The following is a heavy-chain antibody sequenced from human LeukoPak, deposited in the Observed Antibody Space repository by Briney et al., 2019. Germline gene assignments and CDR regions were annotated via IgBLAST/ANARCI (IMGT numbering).Heavy chain of an antibody. CDR1: GFSFSFYW. CDR3: ARQGKVTMVRGVKTDWFDP. J-gene: IGHJ5*02. CDR2: IKTDGSIA. D-gene: IGHD3-10*01. Sequence: PGGSLRLSCAASGFSFSFYWMHWVRQAPGKGPVWVSRIKTDGSIADYADSVKGRFTISRDNAKNTLYLQMNSLRAEDTAVYYCARQGKVTMVRGVKTDWFDPWGQGTLVTVSS. V-gene: IGHV3-74*01.